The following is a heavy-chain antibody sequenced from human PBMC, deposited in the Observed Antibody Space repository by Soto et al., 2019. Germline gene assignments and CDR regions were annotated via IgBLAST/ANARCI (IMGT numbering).Heavy chain of an antibody. D-gene: IGHD1-1*01. CDR3: AREGGGRYRYNYYYYFMAV. V-gene: IGHV1-46*03. CDR1: GYTFTSYY. CDR2: INPSDGST. Sequence: ASGKVSCKAPGYTFTSYYMHSVRQAPAQGLERMGIINPSDGSTSYAQKFQGRVTMTRDTSTSTVYMELSSLRSEDTAVYYCAREGGGRYRYNYYYYFMAVWGKGTTVTVSS. J-gene: IGHJ6*03.